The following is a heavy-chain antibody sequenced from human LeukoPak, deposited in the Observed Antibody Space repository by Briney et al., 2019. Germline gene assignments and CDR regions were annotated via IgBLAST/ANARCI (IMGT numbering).Heavy chain of an antibody. D-gene: IGHD7-27*01. V-gene: IGHV3-74*01. CDR2: INSDGSAP. CDR1: GFTFSSYW. Sequence: QPGRSLRLSCAASGFTFSSYWMHWVRQAPGKGLVWVSRINSDGSAPGYADSVKGRFTISRDNAKNTLYLQMNSLRAEDTAVYYCARGSGPLDPWGQGTLVTVSS. J-gene: IGHJ5*02. CDR3: ARGSGPLDP.